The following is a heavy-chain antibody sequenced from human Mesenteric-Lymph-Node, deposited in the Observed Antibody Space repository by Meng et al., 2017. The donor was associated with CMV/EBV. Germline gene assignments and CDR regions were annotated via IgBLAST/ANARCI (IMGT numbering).Heavy chain of an antibody. CDR1: GGTFSNYA. D-gene: IGHD3-22*01. J-gene: IGHJ5*02. CDR2: INPNNGAT. V-gene: IGHV1-2*02. Sequence: ASVKVSCKASGGTFSNYAISWVRQAPGQGLEWMGWINPNNGATTYAQKFQGRLTMTRDTSIATAYMELSRLRSDDTAVYYCARAAYYYDATGNWFDPWGQGTLVTVSS. CDR3: ARAAYYYDATGNWFDP.